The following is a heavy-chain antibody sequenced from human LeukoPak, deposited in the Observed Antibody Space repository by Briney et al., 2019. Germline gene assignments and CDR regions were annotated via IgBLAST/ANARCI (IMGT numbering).Heavy chain of an antibody. CDR2: ISSSGSTI. Sequence: GGSLRLSCAASGFTFSDYYMSWIRQAPGKGLEWVSYISSSGSTIYYADSVKGRFTISRDNAKNSLYLQMNSLRAEDTALYYCARNYYDSSGYLDYWGQGTLVTVSS. CDR3: ARNYYDSSGYLDY. CDR1: GFTFSDYY. J-gene: IGHJ4*02. V-gene: IGHV3-11*01. D-gene: IGHD3-22*01.